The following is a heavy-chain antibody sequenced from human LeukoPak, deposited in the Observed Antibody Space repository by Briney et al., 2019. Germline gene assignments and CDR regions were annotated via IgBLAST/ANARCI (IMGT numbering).Heavy chain of an antibody. CDR1: GGSISSHY. Sequence: PSETLSLTCSVSGGSISSHYWSWIRQPPGKGLEWIGYIYYSGSTKYNPSLKSRVTISVDTSKNQFSLKLSSVTAADTAVYYCARTAGWSFGFDYWGQGTLVTVSS. V-gene: IGHV4-59*11. CDR3: ARTAGWSFGFDY. CDR2: IYYSGST. D-gene: IGHD1-26*01. J-gene: IGHJ4*02.